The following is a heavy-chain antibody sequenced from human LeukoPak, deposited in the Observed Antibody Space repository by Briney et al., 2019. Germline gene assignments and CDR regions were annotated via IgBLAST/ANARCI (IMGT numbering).Heavy chain of an antibody. J-gene: IGHJ3*02. CDR3: AKASTFVVVPAAKVGGLHAFDI. CDR2: ISGSGGST. V-gene: IGHV3-23*01. D-gene: IGHD2-2*01. CDR1: GFTFSSYA. Sequence: PGGSLRLSCAASGFTFSSYAMSWVRQAPGKGLEWGSAISGSGGSTYYADSVKGRLIISRDNSKNSLYLQLNSLRAEDTAVYYCAKASTFVVVPAAKVGGLHAFDIWGQGTMVTVSA.